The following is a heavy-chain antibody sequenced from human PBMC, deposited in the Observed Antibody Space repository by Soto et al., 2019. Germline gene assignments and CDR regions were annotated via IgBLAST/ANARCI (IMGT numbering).Heavy chain of an antibody. J-gene: IGHJ4*02. CDR2: ISSTTNYI. CDR3: ARESEDLTSNFDY. Sequence: LRLSCASSGFTFTRYSMNWVRQAPGKGLEWVSSISSTTNYIYYGDSMKGRFTISRDNAKNSLYLEMNSLRAEDTAVYYCARESEDLTSNFDYWGQGTLVTVSS. CDR1: GFTFTRYS. V-gene: IGHV3-21*06.